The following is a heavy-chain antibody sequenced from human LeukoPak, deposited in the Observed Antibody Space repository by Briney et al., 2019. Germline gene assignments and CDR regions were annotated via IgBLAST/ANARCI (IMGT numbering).Heavy chain of an antibody. Sequence: ASVKVSCKASGYTFTSYYMHWVRQAPGQGLEWMGIINPSGGSTSYAQKFQGRVTITTDESTSTAYMELSSLRSEDTAVYYCARDLGSCKVGPWGQGTLVTVSS. J-gene: IGHJ5*02. CDR1: GYTFTSYY. V-gene: IGHV1-46*01. D-gene: IGHD2/OR15-2a*01. CDR2: INPSGGST. CDR3: ARDLGSCKVGP.